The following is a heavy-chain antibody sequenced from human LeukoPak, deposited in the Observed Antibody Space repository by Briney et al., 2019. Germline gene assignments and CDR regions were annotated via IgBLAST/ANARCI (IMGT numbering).Heavy chain of an antibody. CDR1: GITFSNYW. CDR2: IKQDGSDK. D-gene: IGHD2-21*02. CDR3: ATYHNTLTAKRSYY. V-gene: IGHV3-7*03. J-gene: IGHJ4*02. Sequence: GGSLRLSCAASGITFSNYWMKWVRQAPGKGLEWLATIKQDGSDKFYVDSVKGRFTISRDNAGNSLFLQMNSLRAEDTAVYYCATYHNTLTAKRSYYWGQGTLVTVSS.